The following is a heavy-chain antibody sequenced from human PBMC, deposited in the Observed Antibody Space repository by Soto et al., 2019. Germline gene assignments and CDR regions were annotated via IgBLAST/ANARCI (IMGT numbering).Heavy chain of an antibody. J-gene: IGHJ6*02. V-gene: IGHV4-30-4*01. CDR3: ARDTYYYGSGSNPYYYYGMDV. CDR2: IYYSGST. CDR1: GGSISSGDYY. D-gene: IGHD3-10*01. Sequence: SETLSLTCTVSGGSISSGDYYWSWIRQPPGKGLEWIGYIYYSGSTYYNPSLKSRVTMSVDTSKNQFSLKLSSVTAADTAVYYCARDTYYYGSGSNPYYYYGMDVWGQGTTVTVSS.